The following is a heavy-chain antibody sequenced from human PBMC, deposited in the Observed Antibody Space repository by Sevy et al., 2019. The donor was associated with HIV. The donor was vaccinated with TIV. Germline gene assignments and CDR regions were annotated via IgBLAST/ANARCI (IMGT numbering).Heavy chain of an antibody. V-gene: IGHV1-69*13. CDR1: GGTFSRHA. Sequence: ASVKVSCKTSGGTFSRHAISWVRQAPGQGLEWMGGIIPIFGRGNYAQQFQGRVTITADESTSTADMKLSSLRSEDTAVYDGARGRDDGAVVPAVRLYDQYGMDVWGQGTTVTVSS. D-gene: IGHD2-2*01. CDR3: ARGRDDGAVVPAVRLYDQYGMDV. J-gene: IGHJ6*02. CDR2: IIPIFGRG.